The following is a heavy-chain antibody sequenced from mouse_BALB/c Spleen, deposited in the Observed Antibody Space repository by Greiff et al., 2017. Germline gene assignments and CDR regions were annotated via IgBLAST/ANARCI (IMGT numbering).Heavy chain of an antibody. CDR1: GFSLTSYG. CDR2: IWAGGST. V-gene: IGHV2-9*02. CDR3: ARDPSYYGNYGYAMDD. D-gene: IGHD2-10*01. J-gene: IGHJ4*01. Sequence: QVQLKESGPGLVAPSQSLSITCTVSGFSLTSYGVHWVRQPPGKGLEWLGVIWAGGSTNYNSALMSRLSISKDNSKSQVFLKMNSLQTDDTAMYYCARDPSYYGNYGYAMDDWGQGTSVTVSS.